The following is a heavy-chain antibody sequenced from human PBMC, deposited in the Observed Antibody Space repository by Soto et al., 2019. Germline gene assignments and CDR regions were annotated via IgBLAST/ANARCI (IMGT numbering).Heavy chain of an antibody. CDR1: GDSINSDKYY. J-gene: IGHJ4*02. CDR2: IYYRGFT. D-gene: IGHD3-9*01. V-gene: IGHV4-39*01. Sequence: PSETLSLTCSVSGDSINSDKYYWGWIRQPPGKGLERIGSIYYRGFTFYNPSLQTRVTISLDMSKSQFSLMLNSVTAADSAVYFCARLEGLATISYYFDFWGQGALVTVSS. CDR3: ARLEGLATISYYFDF.